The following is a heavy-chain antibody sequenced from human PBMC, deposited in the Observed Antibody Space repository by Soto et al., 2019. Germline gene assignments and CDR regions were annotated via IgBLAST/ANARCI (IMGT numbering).Heavy chain of an antibody. V-gene: IGHV4-39*01. CDR1: GGSISSSSYY. CDR3: ATGITIFGVDPPLIWGQGTMVTVSSGKKSAVYYCARGGEWATGDFDY. J-gene: IGHJ4*02. CDR2: IYYSGST. Sequence: SETLSLSCTVSGGSISSSSYYWGWIRQPPGKGLEWIGSIYYSGSTYYNPSLKGRDTISVDTSKNQFSLKLSSVTAADTAVYYCATGITIFGVDPPLIWGQGTMVTVSSGKKSAVYYCARGGEWATGDFDYWGQGTLVTVSS. D-gene: IGHD3-3*01.